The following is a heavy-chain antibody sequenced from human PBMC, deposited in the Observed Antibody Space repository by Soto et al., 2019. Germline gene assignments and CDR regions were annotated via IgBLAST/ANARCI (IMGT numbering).Heavy chain of an antibody. Sequence: QVQLVESGGGVVQPGRSLRLSCAASGFTFSSYAMHWVRQAPGKGLEWVAVFSYDGSNTYYADSVKGRFTISRDNFKNRLYQQMNSLRAEDTAVYYCARDLGAYSSSGRYYYGMDVWGQGTTVTVSS. CDR3: ARDLGAYSSSGRYYYGMDV. J-gene: IGHJ6*02. V-gene: IGHV3-30-3*01. CDR1: GFTFSSYA. D-gene: IGHD6-13*01. CDR2: FSYDGSNT.